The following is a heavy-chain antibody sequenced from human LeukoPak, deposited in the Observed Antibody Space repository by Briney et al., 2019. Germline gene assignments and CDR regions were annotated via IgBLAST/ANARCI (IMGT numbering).Heavy chain of an antibody. V-gene: IGHV4-59*08. CDR1: GGSINNYY. J-gene: IGHJ5*02. CDR2: IYYSGST. CDR3: ARHGRATVVTTGTNWFDP. Sequence: SETLSLTCTVTGGSINNYYWSWIRQPPGKGLEWIGYIYYSGSTYYNPSLKSRVTISVDTSKNQFSLKLSSVTAADTAVYYCARHGRATVVTTGTNWFDPWGQGTLVTVSS. D-gene: IGHD4-23*01.